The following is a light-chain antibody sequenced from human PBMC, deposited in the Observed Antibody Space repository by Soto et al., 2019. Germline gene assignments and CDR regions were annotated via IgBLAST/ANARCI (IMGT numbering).Light chain of an antibody. CDR3: QQYGSSSYT. CDR2: VAS. Sequence: EIVLTQSPGTLSLSPGERATLSCRASQSVSSSYLAWYQQKPGQAPRLLIYVASSRATGIPDRFSGSGSGTDFTLTISRLEPEDFAVYYCQQYGSSSYTFGQGTKLEI. V-gene: IGKV3-20*01. J-gene: IGKJ2*01. CDR1: QSVSSSY.